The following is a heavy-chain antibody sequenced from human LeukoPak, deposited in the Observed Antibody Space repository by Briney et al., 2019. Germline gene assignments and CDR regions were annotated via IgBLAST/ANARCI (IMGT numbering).Heavy chain of an antibody. CDR1: GFTFSSYA. V-gene: IGHV3-30*04. CDR2: ISYDGSNK. D-gene: IGHD3-10*01. J-gene: IGHJ3*02. Sequence: GRSLRLSCAASGFTFSSYAMHWVRQAPGKGLEWVAVISYDGSNKYYADSVKGRFTISRDNSKNTLYLQMNGLRAEDTAVYYCASGGFGELTDAFDIWGQGTMVTVSS. CDR3: ASGGFGELTDAFDI.